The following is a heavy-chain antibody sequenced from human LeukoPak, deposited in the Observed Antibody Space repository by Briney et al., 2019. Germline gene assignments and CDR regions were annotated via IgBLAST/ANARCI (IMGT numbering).Heavy chain of an antibody. CDR1: GFTFSNYG. Sequence: GGSLRLSCAASGFTFSNYGIHWVRQAPGKGLEWVAVLWYDGSNKYCADSVKGRFTISRDNSKNTLYLQMNSLRAEDTAVYYYATSGYSSGWYMVYAFDIWGQGTMVTVSS. CDR2: LWYDGSNK. V-gene: IGHV3-33*01. CDR3: ATSGYSSGWYMVYAFDI. D-gene: IGHD6-19*01. J-gene: IGHJ3*02.